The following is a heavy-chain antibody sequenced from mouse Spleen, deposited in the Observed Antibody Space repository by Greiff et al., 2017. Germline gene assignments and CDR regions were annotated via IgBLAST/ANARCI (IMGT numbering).Heavy chain of an antibody. J-gene: IGHJ4*01. CDR1: GYTFTDYY. D-gene: IGHD1-1*01. Sequence: EVQLQQSGPVLVKPGASVKMSCKASGYTFTDYYMNWVKQSHGKSLEWIGVINPYNGGTSYNQKFKGKATLTVDKSSSTAYMELNSLTSEDSAVYYCARRGYYGSGAMDYWGQGTSVTVSS. CDR3: ARRGYYGSGAMDY. CDR2: INPYNGGT. V-gene: IGHV1-19*01.